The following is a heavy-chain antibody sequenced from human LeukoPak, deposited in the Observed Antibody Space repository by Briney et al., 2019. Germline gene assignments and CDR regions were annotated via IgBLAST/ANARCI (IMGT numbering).Heavy chain of an antibody. CDR2: ISSISSYI. J-gene: IGHJ4*02. D-gene: IGHD2-15*01. CDR1: GLTFSSYS. CDR3: ARDSGGRDY. V-gene: IGHV3-21*01. Sequence: GASLTLSCAASGLTFSSYSMNCVRQPPGKGLEWVSSISSISSYIYYADSVKGRLTITSDNAKNSLYLQMNTLRAEDTAVYYCARDSGGRDYWGQGTLVTVSS.